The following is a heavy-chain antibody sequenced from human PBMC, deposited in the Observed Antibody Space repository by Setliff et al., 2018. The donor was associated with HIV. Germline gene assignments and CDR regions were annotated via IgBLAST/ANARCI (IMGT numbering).Heavy chain of an antibody. CDR2: LYVSGDT. CDR3: ARDKGYYYMDV. CDR1: DDPISSYY. V-gene: IGHV4-4*07. Sequence: SETLSLTCYVTDDPISSYYWSWVRQPAGKGLEWIGRLYVSGDTNYNPSLKSRVTMSLDTSNNQFSLRLSSVTAADTAVYYCARDKGYYYMDVWGKGITVTVSS. J-gene: IGHJ6*03.